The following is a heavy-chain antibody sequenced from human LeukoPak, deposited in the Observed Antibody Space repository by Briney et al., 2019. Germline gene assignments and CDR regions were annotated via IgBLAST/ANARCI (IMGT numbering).Heavy chain of an antibody. CDR3: RSDPIAAAGNLDY. Sequence: GGSLRLSCAASGFTFSSYWVHWVRQAPGKGLVWVSRINTDGSSTSYADSVKGRFTISRDNAKNTLYLQMNSLRAEDTAVYYCRSDPIAAAGNLDYWGQGTLVTVSS. V-gene: IGHV3-74*01. J-gene: IGHJ4*02. CDR1: GFTFSSYW. D-gene: IGHD6-13*01. CDR2: INTDGSST.